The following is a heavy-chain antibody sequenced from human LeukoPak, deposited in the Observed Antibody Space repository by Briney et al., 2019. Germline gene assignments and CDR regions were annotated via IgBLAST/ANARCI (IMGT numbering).Heavy chain of an antibody. CDR2: ISSSSSYI. V-gene: IGHV3-21*01. D-gene: IGHD1-26*01. J-gene: IGHJ6*03. Sequence: KSGGSLRLSCAASGFTFSSYSMNWVRQAPGKGLEWVSSISSSSSYIYYADSVKGRFTISRDNAKNSLYLQMNSLRAEDTAVYYCARLDKSGSYYYYYMDVWGKGTTVTVSS. CDR1: GFTFSSYS. CDR3: ARLDKSGSYYYYYMDV.